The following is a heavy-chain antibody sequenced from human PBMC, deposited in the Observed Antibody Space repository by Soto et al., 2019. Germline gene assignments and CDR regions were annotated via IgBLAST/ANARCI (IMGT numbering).Heavy chain of an antibody. Sequence: GGSLRLSCAASGFTFDNYVMHWVRQARGKGLEWVSGISWNSNNIAYADSVKGRFTISRDNSKNTLYLQMNSLRAEDTAVYYCARGVVGASFLLDYWGQGTLVTVSS. CDR3: ARGVVGASFLLDY. CDR1: GFTFDNYV. J-gene: IGHJ4*02. CDR2: ISWNSNNI. D-gene: IGHD1-26*01. V-gene: IGHV3-9*01.